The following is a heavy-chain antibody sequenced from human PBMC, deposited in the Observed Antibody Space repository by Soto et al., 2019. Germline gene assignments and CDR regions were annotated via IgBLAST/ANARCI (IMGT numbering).Heavy chain of an antibody. J-gene: IGHJ6*03. Sequence: ASVKVSCKTSGDSFDDYYIHWVRQAPGQGLEWMGWINPNGGATKYAQKFQGRVTVTRDTSIRTVYMELSSLRSDDTAVYYCARESGGATATLDYYYFYMDVWAKGTTVTVSS. CDR1: GDSFDDYY. CDR2: INPNGGAT. V-gene: IGHV1-2*02. D-gene: IGHD5-12*01. CDR3: ARESGGATATLDYYYFYMDV.